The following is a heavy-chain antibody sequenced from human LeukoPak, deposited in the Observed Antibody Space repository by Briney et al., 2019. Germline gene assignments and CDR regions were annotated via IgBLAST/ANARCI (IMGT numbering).Heavy chain of an antibody. D-gene: IGHD4/OR15-4a*01. CDR2: IYYSGDT. V-gene: IGHV4-59*01. CDR1: GGSINDYY. Sequence: SGTLSLTCTVSGGSINDYYWSWIRQSPGGGLGWVGYIYYSGDTAYNPSLRSRVTMSVDTSKNQFSLQLRSVTTADTAVYYCVRGPYGASISKWFDPWGQGTQVIVSP. CDR3: VRGPYGASISKWFDP. J-gene: IGHJ5*02.